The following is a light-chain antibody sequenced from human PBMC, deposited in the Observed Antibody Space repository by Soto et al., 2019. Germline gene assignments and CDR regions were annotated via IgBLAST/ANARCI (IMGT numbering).Light chain of an antibody. V-gene: IGLV2-23*03. J-gene: IGLJ1*01. CDR3: CSYAGSSTFPYV. Sequence: QSVLAQPASVSGSPGQSITISCTGTSSDVGSYNLVSWYQQHPGKAPKLMIYEGSKRPSGVSNRFSGSKSGNTASLTISGLQAEDEADYYCCSYAGSSTFPYVFGNGTKVTVL. CDR1: SSDVGSYNL. CDR2: EGS.